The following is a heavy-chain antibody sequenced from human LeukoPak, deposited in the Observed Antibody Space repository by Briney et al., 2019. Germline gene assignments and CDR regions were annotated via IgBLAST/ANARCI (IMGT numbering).Heavy chain of an antibody. Sequence: ASVKVSCKTSGYIFTSYGISWVRQAPGQGLEWMGWISAYNGNTNYAQKLQGRVTMTTDTSTSTAYMELRSLRSDDTAVYYCARYSGYDSGGAFDIWGQRAMVTVSS. J-gene: IGHJ3*02. CDR3: ARYSGYDSGGAFDI. D-gene: IGHD5-12*01. CDR1: GYIFTSYG. CDR2: ISAYNGNT. V-gene: IGHV1-18*01.